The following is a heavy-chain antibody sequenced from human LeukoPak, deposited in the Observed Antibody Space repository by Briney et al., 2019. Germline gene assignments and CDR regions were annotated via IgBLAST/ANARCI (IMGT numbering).Heavy chain of an antibody. CDR1: GGSISTSNYY. Sequence: SETLSLTCTVSGGSISTSNYYWGWIRQPPGKGLEWIGNIFYSGSTYYSPSLKSRVTISLDTSKNQFSLKLSSVTAADTAVYYCARARGLIAWELPLAGAFDIWGQGTMVTVSS. CDR2: IFYSGST. D-gene: IGHD1-26*01. J-gene: IGHJ3*02. CDR3: ARARGLIAWELPLAGAFDI. V-gene: IGHV4-39*07.